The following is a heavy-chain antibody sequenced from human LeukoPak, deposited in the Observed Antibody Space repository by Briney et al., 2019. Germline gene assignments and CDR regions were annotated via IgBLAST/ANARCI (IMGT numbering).Heavy chain of an antibody. CDR2: IYTDGST. CDR1: GFTFSSYA. D-gene: IGHD3-22*01. V-gene: IGHV3-66*01. J-gene: IGHJ4*02. CDR3: VRDWGYDSSGYWQKYFDT. Sequence: GGSLRLSCAASGFTFSSYAMSWVRQAPGMGLEWVSAIYTDGSTYYTDSVKGRFTICRDNFKNTLFLQMNTLRAEDTAVYYCVRDWGYDSSGYWQKYFDTWGQGTLVTVSS.